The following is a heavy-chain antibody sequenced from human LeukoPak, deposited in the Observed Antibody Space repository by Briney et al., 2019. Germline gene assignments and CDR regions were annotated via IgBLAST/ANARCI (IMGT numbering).Heavy chain of an antibody. CDR1: GGSISSYY. Sequence: ETLSLTCTVSGGSISSYYWSWIRQPPGKGLEWVSSISSSSSYIYYADSVKGRFTISRDNAKNSLYLQMNSLRAEDTAVYYCARSANPPLLWFGESDYWGQGTLVTVSS. V-gene: IGHV3-21*01. CDR2: ISSSSSYI. D-gene: IGHD3-10*01. J-gene: IGHJ4*02. CDR3: ARSANPPLLWFGESDY.